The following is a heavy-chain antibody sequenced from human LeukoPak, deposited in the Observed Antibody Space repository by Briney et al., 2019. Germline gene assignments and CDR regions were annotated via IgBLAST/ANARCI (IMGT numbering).Heavy chain of an antibody. V-gene: IGHV3-15*01. CDR3: TTDLIGSLENWFDP. J-gene: IGHJ5*02. D-gene: IGHD3-10*01. Sequence: PGGSLRLSCAASGFTFSNAWMSWVRRAPGKGLEWVGRIKSKTDGGITDYAAPVKGRFTISRDDSKNTLYLQMNSLKTEDTAVYYCTTDLIGSLENWFDPWGQGTLVTVSS. CDR1: GFTFSNAW. CDR2: IKSKTDGGIT.